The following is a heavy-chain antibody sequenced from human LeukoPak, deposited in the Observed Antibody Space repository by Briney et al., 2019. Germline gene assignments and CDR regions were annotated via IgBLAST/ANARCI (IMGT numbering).Heavy chain of an antibody. J-gene: IGHJ4*02. Sequence: GGSLRLSCAASGFTFRDYYMDWVRQTPGKGLEWVGRSRNKANSYATEYVPSVKGRFTISRDASKNSLYLQINSLRTEDTAVYYCARDDGGSYDCWGQGTLVIVSS. CDR2: SRNKANSYAT. CDR1: GFTFRDYY. D-gene: IGHD3-16*01. CDR3: ARDDGGSYDC. V-gene: IGHV3-72*01.